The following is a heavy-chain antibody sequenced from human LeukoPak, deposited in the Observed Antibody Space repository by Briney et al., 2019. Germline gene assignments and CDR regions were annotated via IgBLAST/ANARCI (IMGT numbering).Heavy chain of an antibody. CDR1: GFTFSSYS. Sequence: KPGGSLRPSCAASGFTFSSYSMNWVRQAPGKGLEWVSSISITSSYIYYADSVKGRFTISRDNAKNSLYLQMNSLRAEDTAVYYCARALNYYDSSGYYRGAFDIWGQGTMVTVSS. V-gene: IGHV3-21*01. J-gene: IGHJ3*02. CDR2: ISITSSYI. D-gene: IGHD3-22*01. CDR3: ARALNYYDSSGYYRGAFDI.